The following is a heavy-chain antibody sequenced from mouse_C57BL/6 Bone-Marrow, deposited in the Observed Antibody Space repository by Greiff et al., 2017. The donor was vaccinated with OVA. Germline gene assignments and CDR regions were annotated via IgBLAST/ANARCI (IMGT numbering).Heavy chain of an antibody. Sequence: VQLQQSGPELVKPGASVKISCKASGYAFSSSWMNWVKQRPGKGLEWIGRIYPGDGDTNYNGKFKGKATLTADKSSSTAYMQLSSLTSEDSAVYYCASLAYYSGSRYGEYYFDDWGQGTTLTVSS. J-gene: IGHJ2*01. V-gene: IGHV1-82*01. D-gene: IGHD1-1*01. CDR1: GYAFSSSW. CDR2: IYPGDGDT. CDR3: ASLAYYSGSRYGEYYFDD.